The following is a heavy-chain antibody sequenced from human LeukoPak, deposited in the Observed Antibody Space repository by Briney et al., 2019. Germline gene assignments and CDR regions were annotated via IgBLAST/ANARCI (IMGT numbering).Heavy chain of an antibody. CDR2: ISYDGSNK. D-gene: IGHD1-26*01. Sequence: GGSLRLSCAASGFTFSSYGMHWVRQAPGKGLEWVAVISYDGSNKYYADSVKGRFTISRDNSKNTLYLQMNSLRAEDTAVYYCARSNTVGADLSFDSWGQGTLVTVSS. CDR1: GFTFSSYG. CDR3: ARSNTVGADLSFDS. V-gene: IGHV3-30*03. J-gene: IGHJ4*02.